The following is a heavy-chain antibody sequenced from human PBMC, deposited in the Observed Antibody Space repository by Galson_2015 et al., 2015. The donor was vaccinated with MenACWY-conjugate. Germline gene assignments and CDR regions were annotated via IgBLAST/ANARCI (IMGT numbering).Heavy chain of an antibody. D-gene: IGHD6-13*01. CDR1: GFTFSSYG. CDR3: AREGHSSTWNQYNWFDP. Sequence: SLKLSCKASGFTFSSYGISWVRQAPGQGLEWMGAIIPIFSAENYAQRFQGRVMITADESKTTAYMELSSLSSEDTAVYCCAREGHSSTWNQYNWFDPWGQGTLVTVSS. CDR2: IIPIFSAE. V-gene: IGHV1-69*13. J-gene: IGHJ5*02.